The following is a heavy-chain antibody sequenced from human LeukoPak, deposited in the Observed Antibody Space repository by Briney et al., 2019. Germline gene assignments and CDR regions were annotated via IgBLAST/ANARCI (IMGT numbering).Heavy chain of an antibody. V-gene: IGHV5-51*01. CDR2: IYPADSDT. CDR3: ARATVEPTIYYFDN. CDR1: GNSFTNYW. J-gene: IGHJ4*02. D-gene: IGHD3-9*01. Sequence: GASLQISCKGSGNSFTNYWIGWVRQLPGKGLEWMGIIYPADSDTRYNPSFQGQVTISADKSISTAYLQWSSLKASDSAIYYCARATVEPTIYYFDNWGQGTLVTVSS.